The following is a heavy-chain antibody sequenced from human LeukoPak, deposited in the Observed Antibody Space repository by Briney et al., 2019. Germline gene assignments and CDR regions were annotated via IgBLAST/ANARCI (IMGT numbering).Heavy chain of an antibody. CDR3: AKTLQWLGPAQMDV. V-gene: IGHV3-21*01. Sequence: GGSLGLSCAASGFTFSSYSMNWVRQAPGKGLEWVSSISSSSSYIYYADSVKGRFTISRDNAKNSLYLQMNSLRAEDAAVYYCAKTLQWLGPAQMDVWGKGTTVTVSS. CDR1: GFTFSSYS. CDR2: ISSSSSYI. J-gene: IGHJ6*04. D-gene: IGHD6-19*01.